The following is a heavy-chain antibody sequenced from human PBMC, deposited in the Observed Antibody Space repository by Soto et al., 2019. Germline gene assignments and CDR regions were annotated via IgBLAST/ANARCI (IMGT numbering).Heavy chain of an antibody. V-gene: IGHV3-30*18. CDR3: AKDPAPYYDFWSGYHLDY. CDR2: ISYDGSNK. Sequence: QVQLVESGGGVVQPGRSLRLSCAASGFTFSSYGMHWVRQAPGKGLEWVAVISYDGSNKYYADSVKGRFTISRDNSQNTLYLQMNSPRAKDTAVYYCAKDPAPYYDFWSGYHLDYWGRGTLVTVSS. CDR1: GFTFSSYG. D-gene: IGHD3-3*01. J-gene: IGHJ4*02.